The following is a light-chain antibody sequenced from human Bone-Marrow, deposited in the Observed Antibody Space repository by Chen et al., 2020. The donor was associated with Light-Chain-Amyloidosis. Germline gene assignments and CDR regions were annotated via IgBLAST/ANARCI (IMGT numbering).Light chain of an antibody. Sequence: QSVLTQPPPASGTPGQRVTISCSGRSSNIGSNYVYWYQQFPGTAPKLLIYRNNERPPGVPDRFSGSKSGTSASLAISGLQSDDEADYYCATWDDARSGRVFGGGTKLTVL. CDR1: SSNIGSNY. CDR3: ATWDDARSGRV. CDR2: RNN. J-gene: IGLJ3*02. V-gene: IGLV1-47*01.